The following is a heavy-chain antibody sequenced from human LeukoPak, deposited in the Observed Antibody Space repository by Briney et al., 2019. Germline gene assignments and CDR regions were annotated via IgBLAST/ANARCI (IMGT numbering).Heavy chain of an antibody. CDR1: GFTFDDYA. J-gene: IGHJ5*01. D-gene: IGHD2-15*01. V-gene: IGHV3-9*01. CDR2: INLSSGTI. Sequence: GGSLRLSCAASGFTFDDYAMHWVRQAPGKGLEWVSGINLSSGTIVYAVSVKGRFTTSRDNAKKSLYLQMNSLRVEDTAFYYCAKDISSSPRGLGWFDSWGQGSLVTVSS. CDR3: AKDISSSPRGLGWFDS.